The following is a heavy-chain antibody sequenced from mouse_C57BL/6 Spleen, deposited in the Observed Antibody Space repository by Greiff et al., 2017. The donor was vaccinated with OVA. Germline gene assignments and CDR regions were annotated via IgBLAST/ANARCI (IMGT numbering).Heavy chain of an antibody. J-gene: IGHJ1*03. Sequence: EVQVVESGGGLVKPGGSLKLSCAASGFTFSSYAMSWVRQTPEKRLEWVATISDGGSYTYYPANVKGRFTISRDNAKNNLYLQMSHLKSEDTAMYYCAREDYYGSSDFWGKGTTVTVSS. V-gene: IGHV5-4*01. D-gene: IGHD1-1*01. CDR1: GFTFSSYA. CDR3: AREDYYGSSDF. CDR2: ISDGGSYT.